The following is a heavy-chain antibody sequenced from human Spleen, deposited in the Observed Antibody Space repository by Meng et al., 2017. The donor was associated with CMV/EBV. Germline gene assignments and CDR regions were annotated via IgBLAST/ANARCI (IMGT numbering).Heavy chain of an antibody. CDR2: IIPIFGTA. J-gene: IGHJ4*02. Sequence: SGGPFGVYAVTWERQAPGQGLEWMGGIIPIFGTAKYAQKFQGRLTITTDESTRTAYMELSSLRSEDTAVYYCARDFGLCGSMYSCFDHWGQGTLVTVSS. CDR3: ARDFGLCGSMYSCFDH. V-gene: IGHV1-69*05. D-gene: IGHD3-10*01. CDR1: GGPFGVYA.